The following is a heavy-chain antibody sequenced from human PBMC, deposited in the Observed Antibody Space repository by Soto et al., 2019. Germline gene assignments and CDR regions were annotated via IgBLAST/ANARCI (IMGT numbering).Heavy chain of an antibody. V-gene: IGHV1-69*01. Sequence: QVQLVQSGAEVKKPGSSVKVSCKASGDTFSSQAINWMRQAPGQGLEWMGGIIPFFKATNYAQKFQGRVTITADDSTSTAYMDLSSLRSEDTAVYYCARDVPLNYYDGTYYYYAMDVWGQGTTVTVSS. CDR1: GDTFSSQA. CDR2: IIPFFKAT. J-gene: IGHJ6*02. D-gene: IGHD3-16*01. CDR3: ARDVPLNYYDGTYYYYAMDV.